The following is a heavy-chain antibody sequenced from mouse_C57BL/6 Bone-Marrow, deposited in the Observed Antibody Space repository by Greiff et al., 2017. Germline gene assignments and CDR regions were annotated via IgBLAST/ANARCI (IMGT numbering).Heavy chain of an antibody. D-gene: IGHD1-1*02. Sequence: VQLQESGEGLVKPGGSLKLSCAASGFTFSSYAMSWVRQTPEKRLEWVAYISSGGDYIYYADTVKGRFTISRDNARNTLYLQMSSLKSEDTAMYYCTRRGLWPHYYAMDYWGQGTSVTVSS. J-gene: IGHJ4*01. V-gene: IGHV5-9-1*02. CDR2: ISSGGDYI. CDR1: GFTFSSYA. CDR3: TRRGLWPHYYAMDY.